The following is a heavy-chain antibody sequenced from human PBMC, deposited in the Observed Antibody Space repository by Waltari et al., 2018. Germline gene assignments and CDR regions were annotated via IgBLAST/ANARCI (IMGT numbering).Heavy chain of an antibody. CDR2: IYYSGST. Sequence: QLQLQESGPGLVKPSETLSLTCTVPGGSISSSSYYWGWISQPPGKGLEWIGSIYYSGSTYYNPSLKSRVTISVDTSKNQFSLKLSSVTAADTAVYYCARHLARRDGYNFDYWGQGTLVTVSS. CDR1: GGSISSSSYY. V-gene: IGHV4-39*01. J-gene: IGHJ4*02. CDR3: ARHLARRDGYNFDY. D-gene: IGHD5-12*01.